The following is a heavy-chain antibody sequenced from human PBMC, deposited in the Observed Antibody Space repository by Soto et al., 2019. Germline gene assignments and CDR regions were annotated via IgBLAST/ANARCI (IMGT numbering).Heavy chain of an antibody. J-gene: IGHJ4*02. D-gene: IGHD6-6*01. CDR1: GWSFSGYY. Sequence: ETLSLTCAVYGWSFSGYYWSWIRQPPGKGLEWIGEINHSGSTNYNPSLKSRVTISVDTSKNQFSLKLSSVTAADTAVYYCARPSVPAAIADYSSSSHFDYWGQGTLVTVSS. V-gene: IGHV4-34*01. CDR3: ARPSVPAAIADYSSSSHFDY. CDR2: INHSGST.